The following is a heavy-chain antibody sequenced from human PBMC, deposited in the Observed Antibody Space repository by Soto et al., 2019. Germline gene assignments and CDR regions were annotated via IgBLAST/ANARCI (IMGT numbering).Heavy chain of an antibody. V-gene: IGHV1-69*12. Sequence: QVQLVQSGAEVKKPGSSVKVSCKASGGTFSSYAISWVRQAPGQGLEWMGGIIPIFGTANYVQKFQGRVTIPADESARTADMGLSSLRSEDTAVYYCASVETPRYNYGMDVWGHGTTVTVSS. CDR1: GGTFSSYA. J-gene: IGHJ6*02. CDR2: IIPIFGTA. CDR3: ASVETPRYNYGMDV. D-gene: IGHD2-15*01.